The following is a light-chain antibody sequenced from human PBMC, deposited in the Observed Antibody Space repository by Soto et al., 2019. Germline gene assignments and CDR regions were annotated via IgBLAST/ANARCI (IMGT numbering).Light chain of an antibody. V-gene: IGKV1-5*03. CDR3: QQYKTYPYT. J-gene: IGKJ2*01. CDR2: TAS. CDR1: QSVSSW. Sequence: DIQMTQSPSTLSASVGDRVTITCRASQSVSSWLAWYQQIPGKAPKLLIYTASSLESGVSSRFSGSGSGTEFTLTISSLQPDDFATYYCQQYKTYPYTFGQGTKLEIK.